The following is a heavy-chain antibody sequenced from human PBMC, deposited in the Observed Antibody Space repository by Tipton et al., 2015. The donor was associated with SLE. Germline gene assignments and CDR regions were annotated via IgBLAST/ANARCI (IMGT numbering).Heavy chain of an antibody. J-gene: IGHJ6*03. Sequence: LRLSCIVSGYSISSGYYWGWIRQPPGKGLEWIGSIFHSGTTYYNPSLKSRVTISVDTSKNQFSLKLNSVTAADTAVYYCVNSMFNWNVIYDYDCMDVWGTGTSVTVSS. V-gene: IGHV4-38-2*02. CDR2: IFHSGTT. CDR3: VNSMFNWNVIYDYDCMDV. D-gene: IGHD1-1*01. CDR1: GYSISSGYY.